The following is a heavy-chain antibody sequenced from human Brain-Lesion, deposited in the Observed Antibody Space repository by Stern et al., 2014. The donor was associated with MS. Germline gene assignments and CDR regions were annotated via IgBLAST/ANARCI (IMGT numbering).Heavy chain of an antibody. J-gene: IGHJ5*02. CDR2: ITSDSGTI. CDR3: ATRDFVRPAAGRGWFDP. V-gene: IGHV3-9*01. Sequence: EVQLVESGGGLVQPGRSLRLSCAASGFIFDDYAIHWVRQAPGKGLEWVSGITSDSGTIVYADSVKGRFTISRDNAKNSLYLQMNSLRVEDTAFYYCATRDFVRPAAGRGWFDPWGQGTLVTVSS. CDR1: GFIFDDYA. D-gene: IGHD3-3*01.